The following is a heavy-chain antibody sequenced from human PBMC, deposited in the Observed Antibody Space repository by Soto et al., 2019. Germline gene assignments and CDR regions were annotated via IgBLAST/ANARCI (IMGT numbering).Heavy chain of an antibody. CDR1: GYTFTSYG. CDR3: ARDAPPEDY. V-gene: IGHV1-18*01. J-gene: IGHJ4*02. CDR2: ISAYNGNT. Sequence: QVQLVQSGAEVKKPGASVKVSCKASGYTFTSYGISWVRQAPGQGLEWMGWISAYNGNTNYAQKIQGRITMTTDTTTSTAHMELRSLRSDATAVYYCARDAPPEDYWGQGTLVSVSS.